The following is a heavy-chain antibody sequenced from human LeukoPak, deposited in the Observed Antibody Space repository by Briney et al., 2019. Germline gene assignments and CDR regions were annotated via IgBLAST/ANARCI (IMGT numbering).Heavy chain of an antibody. CDR3: ASTPYYDFWSGYPWFDP. J-gene: IGHJ5*02. D-gene: IGHD3-3*01. Sequence: ASVKVSCKASGYTFTSYDINWVRQATGQGLEWMGWMNPNSGNTGYAQKFQGRVTMTRDTSISTAYMELSRLRSDDTAVYYCASTPYYDFWSGYPWFDPWGQGTLVTVSS. V-gene: IGHV1-8*01. CDR2: MNPNSGNT. CDR1: GYTFTSYD.